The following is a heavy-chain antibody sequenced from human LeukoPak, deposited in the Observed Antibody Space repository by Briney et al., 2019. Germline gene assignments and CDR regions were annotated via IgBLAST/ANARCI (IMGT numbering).Heavy chain of an antibody. CDR1: GGSLSSYY. Sequence: SETLSLTCTVSGGSLSSYYWSWIRQPPGKGLEWIGYIYYSGSTNYNPSLKSRVTISVDTSKNQFSLKLSSVTAADTAVYYCARAIYSSSSGDFDYWGQGTLVTVSS. CDR3: ARAIYSSSSGDFDY. J-gene: IGHJ4*02. CDR2: IYYSGST. D-gene: IGHD6-6*01. V-gene: IGHV4-59*01.